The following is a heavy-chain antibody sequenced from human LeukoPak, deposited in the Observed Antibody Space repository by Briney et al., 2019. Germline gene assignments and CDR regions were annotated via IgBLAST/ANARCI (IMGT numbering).Heavy chain of an antibody. CDR3: ARDSCGSPSCFDY. J-gene: IGHJ4*02. CDR2: IQYDGSIE. Sequence: PGGSLRLSCTASGFTFSSYGMHWVRQAPGRGLEWVAAIQYDGSIEYYADSVKGRFTISRDQSKNTLFLQVNSLRAEDTAVYYCARDSCGSPSCFDYWGQGTLVTASS. D-gene: IGHD2-2*01. V-gene: IGHV3-33*01. CDR1: GFTFSSYG.